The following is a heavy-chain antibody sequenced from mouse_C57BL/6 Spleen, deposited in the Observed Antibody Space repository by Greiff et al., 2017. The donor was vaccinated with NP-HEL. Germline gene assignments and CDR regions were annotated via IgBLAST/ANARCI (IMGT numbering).Heavy chain of an antibody. D-gene: IGHD2-1*01. CDR1: GYAFSSYW. V-gene: IGHV1-80*01. CDR3: ARCYYGNFYFDY. CDR2: IYPGDGDT. J-gene: IGHJ2*01. Sequence: VQGVESGAELVKPGASVKISCKASGYAFSSYWMNWVKQRPGKGLEWIGQIYPGDGDTNYNGKFKGKATLTADKSSSTAYMQLSSLTSEDSAVYFCARCYYGNFYFDYWGQGTTLTVSS.